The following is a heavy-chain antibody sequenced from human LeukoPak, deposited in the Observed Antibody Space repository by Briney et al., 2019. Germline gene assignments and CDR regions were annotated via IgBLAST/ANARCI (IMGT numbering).Heavy chain of an antibody. CDR3: ARAYSGSYFWFDP. D-gene: IGHD1-26*01. Sequence: PSETLSLTCTVSGGSISSYYWSWIRQPPGKGLEWIGYIYYSGSTNYNPSLKSRVTISVDTSKNHFSLKLSSVTAADTAVYYCARAYSGSYFWFDPWGQGTLVTVSS. V-gene: IGHV4-59*01. J-gene: IGHJ5*02. CDR2: IYYSGST. CDR1: GGSISSYY.